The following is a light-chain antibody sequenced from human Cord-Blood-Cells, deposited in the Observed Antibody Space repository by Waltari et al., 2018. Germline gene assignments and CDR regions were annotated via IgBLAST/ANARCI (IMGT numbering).Light chain of an antibody. CDR2: DAS. J-gene: IGKJ4*01. CDR1: QSVSSY. CDR3: QQRSNWPPLT. V-gene: IGKV3-11*01. Sequence: EIVFTHSPATLSFSPGERDAHSCRARQSVSSYLAWYQLKTRQAPRLLIDDASNRATGIAARLSGSGSGTDVNLIISSIESAEFAVYYCQQRSNWPPLTFGGGTKVEIK.